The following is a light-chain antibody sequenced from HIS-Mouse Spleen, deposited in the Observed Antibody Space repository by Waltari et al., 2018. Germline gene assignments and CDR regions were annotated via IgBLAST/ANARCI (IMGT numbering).Light chain of an antibody. Sequence: QSALTQPPSASGSPGQSVTTSCPGPSTDVGGSNYVSWHQQHPGKTPKLMIYKVSTRPSGVPDRFSGSKSGNTASLTVSGLQAEDEADYYCSSYAGSNNFNVVFGGGTKLTVL. J-gene: IGLJ2*01. CDR2: KVS. CDR3: SSYAGSNNFNVV. CDR1: STDVGGSNY. V-gene: IGLV2-8*01.